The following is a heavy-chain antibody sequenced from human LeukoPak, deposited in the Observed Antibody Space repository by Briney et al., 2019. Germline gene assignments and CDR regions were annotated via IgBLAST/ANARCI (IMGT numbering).Heavy chain of an antibody. D-gene: IGHD3-16*01. CDR2: IGDTGRAK. CDR3: AREAAWGNWYFYL. V-gene: IGHV3-33*08. J-gene: IGHJ2*01. Sequence: GGSLRLSCAASGFTFSRHGMHWVRQAPGKGLEWVAVIGDTGRAKYYADSVEGRFTASRDNSNKILYLEMNSLRYDDTALYYCAREAAWGNWYFYLWGRGTLVTVSS. CDR1: GFTFSRHG.